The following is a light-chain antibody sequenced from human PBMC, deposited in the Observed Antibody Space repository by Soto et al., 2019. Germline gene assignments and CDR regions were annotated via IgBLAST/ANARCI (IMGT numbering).Light chain of an antibody. CDR2: WAS. V-gene: IGKV4-1*01. CDR3: QQYYSTPCT. CDR1: QTVLYSSNNKNY. Sequence: DIVMTQSPDSLAVSLGERATINCKSSQTVLYSSNNKNYLAWYQQKPGQPPKLLLYWASTRESGVPDRFSASGSGTAFTLTISSLQAEDVAVYYCQQYYSTPCTFGQGTKLEIK. J-gene: IGKJ2*02.